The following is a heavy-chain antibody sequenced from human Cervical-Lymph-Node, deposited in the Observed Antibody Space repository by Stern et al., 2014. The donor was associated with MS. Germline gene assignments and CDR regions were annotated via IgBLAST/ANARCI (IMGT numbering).Heavy chain of an antibody. Sequence: QVQLVQSGAEVKKPGASVKVSCKASGYTFTRHGISWVRQAPGQGLEWLGWISGYNGNTRYAQMLQGRVTMTTDTSTSTAYMDLRSLRSDDTAVYFCAKTTSFLYYYAMDVWGQGTTVTVSS. CDR1: GYTFTRHG. D-gene: IGHD4-11*01. V-gene: IGHV1-18*04. CDR2: ISGYNGNT. CDR3: AKTTSFLYYYAMDV. J-gene: IGHJ6*02.